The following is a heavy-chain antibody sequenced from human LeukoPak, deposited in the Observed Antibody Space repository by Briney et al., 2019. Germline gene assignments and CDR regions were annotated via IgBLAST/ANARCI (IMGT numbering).Heavy chain of an antibody. CDR2: IKGDGSST. D-gene: IGHD5-18*01. CDR1: GFTFSSYW. CDR3: ARDGYSFGHDFDY. Sequence: QAGGSLRLSCAASGFTFSSYWMYWVGHTPGKGLVWVSRIKGDGSSTSYADSVKGRFIISRDNAKNTLYLQMNSLRAEDTAVYYCARDGYSFGHDFDYWGQGTLVTVSS. J-gene: IGHJ4*02. V-gene: IGHV3-74*01.